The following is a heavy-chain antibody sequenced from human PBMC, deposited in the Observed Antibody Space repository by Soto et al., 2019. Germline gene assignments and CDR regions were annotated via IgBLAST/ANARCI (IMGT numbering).Heavy chain of an antibody. V-gene: IGHV3-33*01. D-gene: IGHD2-2*01. CDR3: ARLRQYPNWFDP. CDR2: IWYDSSNK. Sequence: GGSLRLSCAASGFTFSSYGMHWVLQAPGKGLEWVAVIWYDSSNKYYADSVKGRFTISRENAKNSLYLQMNSLRAEDTAVYYCARLRQYPNWFDPWGQGTLVTVSS. CDR1: GFTFSSYG. J-gene: IGHJ5*02.